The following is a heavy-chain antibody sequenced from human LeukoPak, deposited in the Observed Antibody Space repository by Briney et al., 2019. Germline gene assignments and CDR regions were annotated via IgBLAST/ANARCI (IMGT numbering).Heavy chain of an antibody. J-gene: IGHJ6*02. V-gene: IGHV1-18*01. CDR2: ISAYNGNT. CDR3: ARENRYDSSGYFYYYYYGMDV. CDR1: GYTFTSYG. Sequence: ASVKVSYKASGYTFTSYGISWVRPAPGQGLEWMGWISAYNGNTNYAQKLQGRVTMTTDTSTSTAYMELRSLRSDDTAVYYCARENRYDSSGYFYYYYYGMDVWGQGTTVTVSS. D-gene: IGHD3-22*01.